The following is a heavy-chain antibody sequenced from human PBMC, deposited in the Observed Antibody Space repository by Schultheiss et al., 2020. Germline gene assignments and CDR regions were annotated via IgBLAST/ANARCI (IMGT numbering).Heavy chain of an antibody. V-gene: IGHV4-38-2*02. J-gene: IGHJ5*02. CDR2: IYHSGST. Sequence: SETLSLTCTVSGYSISSGYYWGWIRQPPGKGLEWIGSIYHSGSTYYNPSLKSRVTISVDTSKNQFSLKLSSVTAADTAVYYCARDSFISAAGGFDPWGQGTLVTVSS. CDR3: ARDSFISAAGGFDP. D-gene: IGHD6-13*01. CDR1: GYSISSGYY.